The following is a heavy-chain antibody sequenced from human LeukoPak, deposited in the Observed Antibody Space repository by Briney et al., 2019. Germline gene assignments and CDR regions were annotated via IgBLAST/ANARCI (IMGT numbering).Heavy chain of an antibody. CDR2: ISGSGDST. Sequence: PGGSLRLSCAASGFIFSSFTMSWVRQAPGKGLEWVSTISGSGDSTYYVDSVKGRFTISRDNSKNTLYLQMNSLRAEDTAVYYCAKGLGYSYLIDWGQGTLVTVSS. CDR1: GFIFSSFT. CDR3: AKGLGYSYLID. D-gene: IGHD5-18*01. J-gene: IGHJ4*02. V-gene: IGHV3-23*01.